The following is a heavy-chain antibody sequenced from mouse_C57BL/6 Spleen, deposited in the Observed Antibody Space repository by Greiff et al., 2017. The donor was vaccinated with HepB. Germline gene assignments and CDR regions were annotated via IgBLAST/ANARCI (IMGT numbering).Heavy chain of an antibody. D-gene: IGHD4-1*02. J-gene: IGHJ4*01. CDR2: INPNYGTT. V-gene: IGHV1-39*01. CDR3: ARGRQLGPYYAMDY. CDR1: GYSFTDYN. Sequence: EVKLQESGPELVKPGASVKISCKASGYSFTDYNMNWVKQSNGKSLEWIGVINPNYGTTSYNQKFKGKATLTVDQSSSTAYMQLNSLTSEDSAVYYCARGRQLGPYYAMDYWGQGTSVTVSS.